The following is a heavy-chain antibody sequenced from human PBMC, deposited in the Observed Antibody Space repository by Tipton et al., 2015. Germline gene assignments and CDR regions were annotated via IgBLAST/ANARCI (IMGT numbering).Heavy chain of an antibody. CDR2: IYHSATT. CDR1: ADSMSTGPYY. CDR3: ARSGDTYFDY. Sequence: LRLSCTVSADSMSTGPYYWSWIRQHPGKGLEWIGYIYHSATTYYNPSLKSRLTISLDRSKSHFSLQLSSVTAADTAVYYCARSGDTYFDYWGQGTLVTVSS. J-gene: IGHJ4*02. D-gene: IGHD5-18*01. V-gene: IGHV4-31*02.